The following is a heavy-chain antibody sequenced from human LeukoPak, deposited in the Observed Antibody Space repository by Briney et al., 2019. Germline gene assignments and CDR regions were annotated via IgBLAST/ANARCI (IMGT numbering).Heavy chain of an antibody. Sequence: PSETLSLTCAVYSGSFSGYYWSWLRQPPGKGLEWIGEINDRGSTSSSNNPSLKSRFTISVVTSKNQFSLKLSSVPAADTAVYYCARGRDVLRFLEWYRVYFDYWGQGTQVTVSS. D-gene: IGHD3-3*01. J-gene: IGHJ4*02. CDR2: INDRGSTSS. CDR3: ARGRDVLRFLEWYRVYFDY. CDR1: SGSFSGYY. V-gene: IGHV4-34*01.